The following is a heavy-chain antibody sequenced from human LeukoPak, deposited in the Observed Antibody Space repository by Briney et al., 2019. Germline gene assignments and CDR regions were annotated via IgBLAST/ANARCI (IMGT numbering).Heavy chain of an antibody. CDR3: AEDAPSYYYDSSGYFDY. D-gene: IGHD3-22*01. CDR1: GFTFSSYG. V-gene: IGHV3-30*02. CDR2: IRYDGSNK. Sequence: TGGSLRLSCAASGFTFSSYGMHWVRQAPGKGLEWVAFIRYDGSNKYYADSVKGRFTISRDNSKNTLYLQMNSLRADDTAVYHCAEDAPSYYYDSSGYFDYWGQETLFTVSS. J-gene: IGHJ4*02.